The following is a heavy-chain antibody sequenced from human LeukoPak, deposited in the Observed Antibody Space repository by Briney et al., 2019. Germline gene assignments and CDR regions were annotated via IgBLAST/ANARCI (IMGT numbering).Heavy chain of an antibody. J-gene: IGHJ4*02. Sequence: KPSETLSLTCTVSGYSISSGYYWGWIRQPPGKGLEWIGSIYHSGSTYYNPSLKSRVTISVDTSKNQFSLKLSSVTAADTAVYYCARLPSTRFDYWGQGTLVTVSS. CDR1: GYSISSGYY. CDR3: ARLPSTRFDY. V-gene: IGHV4-38-2*02. CDR2: IYHSGST.